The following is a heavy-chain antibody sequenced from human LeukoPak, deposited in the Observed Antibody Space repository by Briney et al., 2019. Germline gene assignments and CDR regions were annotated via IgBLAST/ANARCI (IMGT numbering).Heavy chain of an antibody. CDR2: INPNSGGT. CDR3: ARVRLWFGEFQP. D-gene: IGHD3-10*01. CDR1: GYTFTGYY. J-gene: IGHJ5*02. V-gene: IGHV1-2*02. Sequence: GASVKVSCKASGYTFTGYYMHWVRQAPGQGLEWMGWINPNSGGTNYAQKFQGRVTMTRDTSISTAYMELSRLRSADTAVYYCARVRLWFGEFQPWGQGTLVTVSS.